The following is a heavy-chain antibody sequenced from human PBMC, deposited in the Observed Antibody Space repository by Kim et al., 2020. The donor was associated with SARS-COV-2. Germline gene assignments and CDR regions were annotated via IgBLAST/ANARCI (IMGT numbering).Heavy chain of an antibody. Sequence: GGSLRLSCVASGFTFDTYAMRWVRQAPGKGLEWVSVISGDGVNKFYADSVRGRLTVSRDNSKNTLYLQMNSLRAEDTALYYCAKVVVMDGYNYYYYYGMDVWGQGTAVTVSS. CDR1: GFTFDTYA. D-gene: IGHD2-15*01. CDR2: ISGDGVNK. CDR3: AKVVVMDGYNYYYYYGMDV. J-gene: IGHJ6*02. V-gene: IGHV3-23*01.